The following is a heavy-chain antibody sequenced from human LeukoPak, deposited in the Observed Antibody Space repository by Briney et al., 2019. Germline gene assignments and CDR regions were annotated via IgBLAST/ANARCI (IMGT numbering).Heavy chain of an antibody. CDR3: ARGPKSIVSAGHSDF. Sequence: SSPLSLTSPASSSSISGGYYLVWFRQPPGKGLEWLGTIYHSGTTYYNPSLKGRVTSSVDFSKNQFSLRLSSVTAADTAVYYCARGPKSIVSAGHSDFWGQGTLVTVSS. CDR1: SSSISGGYY. D-gene: IGHD6-6*01. CDR2: IYHSGTT. J-gene: IGHJ4*02. V-gene: IGHV4-38-2*02.